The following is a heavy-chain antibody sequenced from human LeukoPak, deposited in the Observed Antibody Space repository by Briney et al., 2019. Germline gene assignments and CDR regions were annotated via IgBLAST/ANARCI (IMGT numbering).Heavy chain of an antibody. V-gene: IGHV4-4*07. J-gene: IGHJ3*02. CDR1: GGSISSYY. D-gene: IGHD3-10*01. CDR2: IYTSGST. CDR3: AKDFGSGSYYPRPGTKRDAFDI. Sequence: PSETLSLTCTVSGGSISSYYWSWIRQPAGKGLEWIGRIYTSGSTNYNPSLKSRVTMSVDTSKNQFSLKLSSVTAADTAVYYCAKDFGSGSYYPRPGTKRDAFDIWGQGTMVTVSS.